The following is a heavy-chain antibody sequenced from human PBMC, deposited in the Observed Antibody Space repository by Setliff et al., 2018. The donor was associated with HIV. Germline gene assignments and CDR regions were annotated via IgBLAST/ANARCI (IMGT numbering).Heavy chain of an antibody. D-gene: IGHD2-8*01. CDR2: IYWDDDK. V-gene: IGHV2-5*02. CDR1: GFSLSTSGVG. J-gene: IGHJ4*02. Sequence: SGLTLVNPTQTLTLTCTFSGFSLSTSGVGVGWIRQPPGKALEWLALIYWDDDKRSSPSLKNRVTITKDTSKNQVVLTMTNLDPVDTATYYCAHCMVSEWGVSRGYPFDYWGQGTLVTVSS. CDR3: AHCMVSEWGVSRGYPFDY.